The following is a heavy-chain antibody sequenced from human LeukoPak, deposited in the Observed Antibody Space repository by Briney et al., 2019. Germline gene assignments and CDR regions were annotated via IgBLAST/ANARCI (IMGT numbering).Heavy chain of an antibody. J-gene: IGHJ5*02. D-gene: IGHD2-2*01. CDR2: IYTSGST. V-gene: IGHV4-4*07. CDR1: GGSISSYC. CDR3: AREASSLYCSSTSCSPGNWFGP. Sequence: SETLSLTCTVSGGSISSYCWSWIRQPAGKGLEWIGRIYTSGSTNYNPSLKSRVTMSVDTSKNQFSLKLSSVTAADTAVYYCAREASSLYCSSTSCSPGNWFGPWGQGTLVTVSS.